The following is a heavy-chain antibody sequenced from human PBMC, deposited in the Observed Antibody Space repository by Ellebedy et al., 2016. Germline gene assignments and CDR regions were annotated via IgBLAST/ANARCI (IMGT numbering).Heavy chain of an antibody. CDR3: ARAGYCSSTSCSRVGAFDI. Sequence: GGSLRLSXAASGFTFSDYYMSWIRQAPGKGLEWVSYISSSGSTIYYADSVKGRFTISRDNAKNSLYLQMNSLRAEDTAVYYCARAGYCSSTSCSRVGAFDIWGQGTMVTVSS. CDR2: ISSSGSTI. D-gene: IGHD2-2*01. J-gene: IGHJ3*02. V-gene: IGHV3-11*01. CDR1: GFTFSDYY.